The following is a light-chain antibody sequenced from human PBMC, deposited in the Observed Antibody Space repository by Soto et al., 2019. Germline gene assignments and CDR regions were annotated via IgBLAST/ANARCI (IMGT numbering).Light chain of an antibody. J-gene: IGKJ4*01. Sequence: EIVLTQSPGTLSLSPGERATLSCRASQSVSSSYLAWYQQKPGQAPRLLIYGASSRATGIPDRFSGSGSGTDFTLTISRLEPEDFAVYYCHQYDSSPIPFVGGTKVEIK. V-gene: IGKV3-20*01. CDR1: QSVSSSY. CDR2: GAS. CDR3: HQYDSSPIP.